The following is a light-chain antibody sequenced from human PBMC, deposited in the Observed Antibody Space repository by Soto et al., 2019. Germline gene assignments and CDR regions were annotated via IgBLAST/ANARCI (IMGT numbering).Light chain of an antibody. CDR2: GAS. CDR3: QQYANWPPLT. CDR1: QSVYNK. Sequence: EIVMTQSPATLSVSPGDRATLSCRASQSVYNKLAWYQQKPGRAPRLLIYGASIRATGIPVRFSGSGSGTEFTLTINRLQAEDFAVYYCQQYANWPPLTFGGGTKVEIK. V-gene: IGKV3-15*01. J-gene: IGKJ4*01.